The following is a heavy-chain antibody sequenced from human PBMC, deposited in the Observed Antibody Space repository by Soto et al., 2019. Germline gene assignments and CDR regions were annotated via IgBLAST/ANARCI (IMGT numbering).Heavy chain of an antibody. J-gene: IGHJ6*02. CDR1: GFTFSNYA. Sequence: QVQLVESGGGVVQPGRSLRLSCAASGFTFSNYAMYWARQAPGKGLERVAVISYDGNNKYYADSVKGRFTISRDNSKNTRYLQMNSLRAEDTAVYYCARAGCDGGTCYTLVGLRYGMDVWGQGTTVTFSS. CDR2: ISYDGNNK. CDR3: ARAGCDGGTCYTLVGLRYGMDV. D-gene: IGHD2-15*01. V-gene: IGHV3-30-3*01.